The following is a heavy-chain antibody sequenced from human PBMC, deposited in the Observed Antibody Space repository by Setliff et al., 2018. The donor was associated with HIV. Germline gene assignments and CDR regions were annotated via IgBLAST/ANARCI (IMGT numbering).Heavy chain of an antibody. V-gene: IGHV3-23*01. Sequence: PGGSLRLSCAASGFTFSTYAMSWVRQAPGKGLGWVSGISGSGGSTYYADSVKGRFTISRDSSKSTLYLQMNSLRAEDTAIYYCAVSPDGDCATTECANWFDPWGQGTQVTVSS. D-gene: IGHD4-17*01. CDR2: ISGSGGST. J-gene: IGHJ5*02. CDR1: GFTFSTYA. CDR3: AVSPDGDCATTECANWFDP.